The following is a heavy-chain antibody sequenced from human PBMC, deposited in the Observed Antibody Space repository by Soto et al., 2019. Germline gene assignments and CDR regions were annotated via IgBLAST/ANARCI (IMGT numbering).Heavy chain of an antibody. CDR3: AKVYDYSNYVLDY. V-gene: IGHV3-23*01. Sequence: WGSLRLSCAASGFTFSSYAMSWVRQAPGKGLEWVSAISGSGGSTYYADSVKGRFTISRDNSKNTLYLQMNSLRAEDTAVYYCAKVYDYSNYVLDYWGQGTLVTVSS. CDR1: GFTFSSYA. D-gene: IGHD4-4*01. CDR2: ISGSGGST. J-gene: IGHJ4*02.